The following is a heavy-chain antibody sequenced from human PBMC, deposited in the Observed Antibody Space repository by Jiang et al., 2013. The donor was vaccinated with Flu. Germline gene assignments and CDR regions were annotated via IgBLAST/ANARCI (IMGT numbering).Heavy chain of an antibody. J-gene: IGHJ4*02. D-gene: IGHD3-10*01. Sequence: GSGLVKPSETLSLTCAVYGGSFSGYYWTWIRQPPGKGLEWIGEINHSGSTNYNPSLKSRVTISVDTSKNQFSLKLTSVTAADTAVYYCARGEGGMFRGVLNYWGQGTLVTVSS. CDR2: INHSGST. CDR3: ARGEGGMFRGVLNY. CDR1: GGSFSGYY. V-gene: IGHV4-34*01.